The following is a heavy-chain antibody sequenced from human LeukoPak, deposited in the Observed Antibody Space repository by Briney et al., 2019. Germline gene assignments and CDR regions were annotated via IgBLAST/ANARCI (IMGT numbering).Heavy chain of an antibody. V-gene: IGHV4-34*01. D-gene: IGHD6-19*01. J-gene: IGHJ4*02. CDR1: GGSFSNYY. CDR3: ARDRQYGSGLGTGYYFDS. CDR2: INHSGSS. Sequence: SETQSLTCAVYGGSFSNYYWSWIRQPPGKGLEWIAEINHSGSSKYNPSLKSRVTISVDTSKNQFSLKLSSVTAADTAVYYCARDRQYGSGLGTGYYFDSWGQGTLVTVSS.